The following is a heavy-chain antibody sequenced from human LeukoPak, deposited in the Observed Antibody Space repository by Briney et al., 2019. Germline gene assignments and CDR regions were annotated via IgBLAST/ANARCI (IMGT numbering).Heavy chain of an antibody. CDR1: GVSISSGNYS. V-gene: IGHV4-31*03. CDR3: VKGRGDYGGDPGYFDY. D-gene: IGHD4-23*01. CDR2: LHPTGST. Sequence: PSETLSLTCTVSGVSISSGNYSWTWIRQHPGKGLEWIGCLHPTGSTHYNPSLKGRLSISVGTSKNQFSLRLNSVTAADTAVYYCVKGRGDYGGDPGYFDYWGQGTHVTVSS. J-gene: IGHJ4*02.